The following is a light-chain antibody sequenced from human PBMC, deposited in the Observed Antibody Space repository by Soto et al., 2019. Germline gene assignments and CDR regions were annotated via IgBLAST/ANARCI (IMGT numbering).Light chain of an antibody. CDR2: DAS. Sequence: EIVLTQSPATLSLSPGERATLSCRASQSVANYLAWYQRKPGQAPRLLIHDASNRATGIPARFSGSGSGTDFTLTISSLEPEDFAVYYCQQRTKWPSSTFGQGTRLEIK. V-gene: IGKV3-11*01. J-gene: IGKJ5*01. CDR1: QSVANY. CDR3: QQRTKWPSST.